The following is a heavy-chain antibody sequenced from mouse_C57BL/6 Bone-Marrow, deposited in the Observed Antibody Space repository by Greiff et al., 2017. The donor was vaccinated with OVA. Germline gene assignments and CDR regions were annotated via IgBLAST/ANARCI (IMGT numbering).Heavy chain of an antibody. CDR3: ARSDGY. CDR2: INPGSGGT. CDR1: GYAFTNYL. J-gene: IGHJ2*01. Sequence: VKLQESGAELVRPGTSVKVSCKASGYAFTNYLIEWVKQRPGQGLEWIGVINPGSGGTNYNEKFKGKATLTADKSSSTAYMQLSSLTSEDSAVYFCARSDGYWGQGTTLTVSS. V-gene: IGHV1-54*01. D-gene: IGHD2-3*01.